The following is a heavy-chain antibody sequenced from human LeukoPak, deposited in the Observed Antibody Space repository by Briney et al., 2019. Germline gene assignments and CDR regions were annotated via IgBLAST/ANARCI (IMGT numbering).Heavy chain of an antibody. V-gene: IGHV5-51*01. CDR3: ARHITPPARITIFGVVIIPDY. J-gene: IGHJ4*02. Sequence: GESLKISCKGSGYSFTSYWIGWVRQMPGKGLEWMGIIYPGDSDTRYSPSFQGQVTISADKSISTAYLQWSSLKASDTAMYYCARHITPPARITIFGVVIIPDYWGQGTLVTVSS. D-gene: IGHD3-3*01. CDR2: IYPGDSDT. CDR1: GYSFTSYW.